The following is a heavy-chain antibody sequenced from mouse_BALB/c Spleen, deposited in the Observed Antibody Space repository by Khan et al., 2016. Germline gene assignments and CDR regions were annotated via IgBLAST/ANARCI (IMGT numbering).Heavy chain of an antibody. J-gene: IGHJ2*01. Sequence: QVQLQQSGAELAKPGASVKMSCKASGYTFTSYWMHWVKQRPGPGLEWIGYINPSTGYTEYNQKFKDKATLTADKSSSTAYMQLSSLTSEDSAVYYCAYYYGSSYYWGQGTTLTGSS. CDR2: INPSTGYT. CDR3: AYYYGSSYY. V-gene: IGHV1-7*01. CDR1: GYTFTSYW. D-gene: IGHD1-1*01.